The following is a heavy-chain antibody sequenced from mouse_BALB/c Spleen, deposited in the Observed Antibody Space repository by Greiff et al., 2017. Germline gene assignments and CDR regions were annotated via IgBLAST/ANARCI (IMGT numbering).Heavy chain of an antibody. D-gene: IGHD2-4*01. Sequence: EVQVVESGGGLVQPGGSLKLSCAASGFTFSSYGMSWVRQTPDKRLELVATINSNGGSTYYPDSVKGRFTISRDNAKNTLYLQMSSLKSEDTAMYYCARAMILDYWGQGTTLTVSS. J-gene: IGHJ2*01. CDR3: ARAMILDY. CDR1: GFTFSSYG. CDR2: INSNGGST. V-gene: IGHV5-6-3*01.